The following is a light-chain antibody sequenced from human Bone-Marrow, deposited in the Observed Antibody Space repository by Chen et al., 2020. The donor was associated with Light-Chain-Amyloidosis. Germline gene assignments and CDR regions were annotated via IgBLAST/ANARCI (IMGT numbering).Light chain of an antibody. V-gene: IGKV3-11*01. J-gene: IGKJ5*01. Sequence: EVVLTQSPATLSLSPGERATLSCRASQGIGTFLAWYQQKPGQAPRLLIYDASNRATGIPPRFSGSGSGTDFTITIISLETEDFAVYYCQQRSNWPLSITFGQGTRLEIQ. CDR3: QQRSNWPLSIT. CDR2: DAS. CDR1: QGIGTF.